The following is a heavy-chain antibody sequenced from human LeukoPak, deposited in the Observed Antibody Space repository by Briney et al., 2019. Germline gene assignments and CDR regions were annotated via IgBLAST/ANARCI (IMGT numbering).Heavy chain of an antibody. CDR3: ATSGITIFGVVRRYGMDV. J-gene: IGHJ6*02. CDR2: FDPEDGET. V-gene: IGHV1-24*01. D-gene: IGHD3-3*01. Sequence: AASVNVSFKVSGYTLTELSMHWVRQAPGKGLEWMGGFDPEDGETIYAQKFQGRVTMTEDTSTDTAYMELSSLRSEDTAVYYCATSGITIFGVVRRYGMDVWGQGTTVTVSS. CDR1: GYTLTELS.